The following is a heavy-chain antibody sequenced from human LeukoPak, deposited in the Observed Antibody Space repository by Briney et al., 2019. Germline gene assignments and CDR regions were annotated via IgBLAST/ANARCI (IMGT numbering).Heavy chain of an antibody. V-gene: IGHV3-23*01. CDR1: GFTFSSYG. D-gene: IGHD6-19*01. Sequence: GGSLRLSCAASGFTFSSYGMHWVRQAPGKGLEWVSTISGSGGSTYYADSVKGRFTISRDNSKNTLYLQMSSLRAEDTAVYYCAKDEQWLPDYWGQGTLVTVSS. J-gene: IGHJ4*02. CDR3: AKDEQWLPDY. CDR2: ISGSGGST.